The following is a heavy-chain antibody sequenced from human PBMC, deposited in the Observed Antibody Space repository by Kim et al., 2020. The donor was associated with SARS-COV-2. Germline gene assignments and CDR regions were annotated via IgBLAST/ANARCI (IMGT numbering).Heavy chain of an antibody. D-gene: IGHD6-13*01. CDR2: IYSGGST. Sequence: GGSLRLSCAASGFTVSSNYMSWVRQAPGKGLEWVSVIYSGGSTYYADSVKGRFTISRDNSKNTVYLQMNSLRAEDTAVYYCARRGIAAAGGTLDWYFDLWGRGTLVTVSS. V-gene: IGHV3-53*01. CDR3: ARRGIAAAGGTLDWYFDL. J-gene: IGHJ2*01. CDR1: GFTVSSNY.